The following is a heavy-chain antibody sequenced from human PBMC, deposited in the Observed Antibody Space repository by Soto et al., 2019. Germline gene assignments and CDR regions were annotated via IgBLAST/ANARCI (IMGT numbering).Heavy chain of an antibody. CDR2: ISSSSSTI. Sequence: PGGSLRLSCAASGFTFSSYSMNWVRQAPGKGLEWVSYISSSSSTIYYADSVKGRFTISRDNAKNSLYLQMNSLRDEDTAVYYCAREVVGALDSWFDPWGQGTLVTVSS. D-gene: IGHD1-26*01. CDR3: AREVVGALDSWFDP. CDR1: GFTFSSYS. J-gene: IGHJ5*02. V-gene: IGHV3-48*02.